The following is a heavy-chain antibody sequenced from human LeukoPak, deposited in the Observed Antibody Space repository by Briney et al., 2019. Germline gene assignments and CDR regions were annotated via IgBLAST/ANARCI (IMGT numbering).Heavy chain of an antibody. CDR2: ISSSGSTI. D-gene: IGHD4-17*01. CDR3: ARAPNYGDYYYYYYMDV. CDR1: GFTFSSYE. J-gene: IGHJ6*03. V-gene: IGHV3-48*03. Sequence: QPGGSLRLSCAASGFTFSSYEMNWVRQAPGKGLEWVSYISSSGSTIYYADSVKGRFTISRDNAKNSLYLQMNSLRAEDTAVYYCARAPNYGDYYYYYYMDVWGKGTTVTISS.